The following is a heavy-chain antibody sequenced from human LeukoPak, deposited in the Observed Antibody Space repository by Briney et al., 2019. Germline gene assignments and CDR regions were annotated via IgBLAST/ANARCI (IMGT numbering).Heavy chain of an antibody. D-gene: IGHD6-13*01. CDR3: ARTASIAAAASN. CDR2: INPSGGST. CDR1: GYTFTIYY. Sequence: ASVKVSRKASGYTFTIYYMHWARQAPGQGLEWMGIINPSGGSTNYAQKFQDRVTMTRDTSTDTVYMELRSLRSDDTAVYYCARTASIAAAASNWGQGTLVTVSS. V-gene: IGHV1-46*01. J-gene: IGHJ4*02.